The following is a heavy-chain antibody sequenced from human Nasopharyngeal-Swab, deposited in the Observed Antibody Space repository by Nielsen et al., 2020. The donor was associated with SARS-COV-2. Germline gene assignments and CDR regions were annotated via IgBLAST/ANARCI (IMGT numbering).Heavy chain of an antibody. Sequence: GGSLRLSCAASGFTFRSYSMNWVRQAPGKGLEWVSTITAGSDYIYHAASVKGRFTISRDNAKNSLYLQMNSLRAEDTAVYYCTRDTPAMFAYWGQGTLVTVSS. CDR3: TRDTPAMFAY. J-gene: IGHJ4*02. V-gene: IGHV3-21*01. CDR1: GFTFRSYS. CDR2: ITAGSDYI.